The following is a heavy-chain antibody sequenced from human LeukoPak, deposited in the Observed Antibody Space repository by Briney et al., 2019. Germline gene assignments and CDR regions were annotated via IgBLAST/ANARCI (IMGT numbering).Heavy chain of an antibody. J-gene: IGHJ4*02. CDR1: GGSISIYY. CDR3: ARELRYSSGWYPYFDY. Sequence: SETLSLTCTVSGGSISIYYWSWIRQPAGKGLEWIGRIYTSGTTHYNPSLKSRVTISVDTSKNQFSLKLSSVTAADTAVYYCARELRYSSGWYPYFDYWGQGTLVTVSS. CDR2: IYTSGTT. V-gene: IGHV4-4*07. D-gene: IGHD6-19*01.